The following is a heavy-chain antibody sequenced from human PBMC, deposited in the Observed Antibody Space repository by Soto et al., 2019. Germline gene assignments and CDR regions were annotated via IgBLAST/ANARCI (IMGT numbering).Heavy chain of an antibody. J-gene: IGHJ4*02. V-gene: IGHV4-34*01. Sequence: QVQLQQWGAGLLKPSETLSLTCAVYGGSFSGYYWTWIRQPPGTGLEWIGEINHSGSTNYNPSLKCRVTIPVDTSTNQFSLKLTSVTAADTAVYYCARDKITGLFDYWGQGTLVTVSS. CDR1: GGSFSGYY. D-gene: IGHD2-8*02. CDR3: ARDKITGLFDY. CDR2: INHSGST.